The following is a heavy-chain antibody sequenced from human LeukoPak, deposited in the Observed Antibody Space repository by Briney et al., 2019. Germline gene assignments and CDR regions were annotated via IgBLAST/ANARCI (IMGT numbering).Heavy chain of an antibody. Sequence: GGSLRLSCAASGFNFIDYSMNWVRQAPGKGLEWISYIGISSGNTKYADSVKGRFTISRDNSKNTLYLQMNSLRAEDTAVYYCARDAGEGYFDYWGQGTLVTVSS. D-gene: IGHD3-16*01. J-gene: IGHJ4*02. CDR2: IGISSGNT. V-gene: IGHV3-48*01. CDR1: GFNFIDYS. CDR3: ARDAGEGYFDY.